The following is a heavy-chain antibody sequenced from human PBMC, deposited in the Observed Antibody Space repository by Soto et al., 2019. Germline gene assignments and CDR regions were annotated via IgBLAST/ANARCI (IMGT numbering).Heavy chain of an antibody. V-gene: IGHV1-69*02. Sequence: QLVQSGAEVKKPGSSVKVSCKVSGGTFSSYTITWVRQAPGEGLEWMGRIIPMFDIINYAQKFQGRVTITAAKSTNTAYMGLTSLKSDDTAVYYCARVELENYGMDLWGQGTTVTVSS. D-gene: IGHD1-7*01. J-gene: IGHJ6*02. CDR1: GGTFSSYT. CDR2: IIPMFDII. CDR3: ARVELENYGMDL.